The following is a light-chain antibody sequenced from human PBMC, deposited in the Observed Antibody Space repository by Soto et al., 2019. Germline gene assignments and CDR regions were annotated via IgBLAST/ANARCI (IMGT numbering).Light chain of an antibody. J-gene: IGKJ1*01. CDR1: QSIDNR. CDR2: DAS. V-gene: IGKV1-5*01. CDR3: QQYTTFWT. Sequence: GDRVTITCRASQSIDNRLAWYQQKPGNAPRLLIHDASSLDSGVPSRFSGSGYGTRFTLTISSLQPDDFATYFCQQYTTFWTFDQGTKVEI.